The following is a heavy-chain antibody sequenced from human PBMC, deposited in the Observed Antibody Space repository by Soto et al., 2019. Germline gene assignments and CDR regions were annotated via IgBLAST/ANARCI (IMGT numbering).Heavy chain of an antibody. CDR1: AGSIGRFH. CDR2: IYYSGST. CDR3: ACSSALLMRLFSGSIDY. J-gene: IGHJ4*02. Sequence: PDQNCSVYAGSIGRFHRPSIRRLPGKPLEWIEYIYYSGSTNYNPSHTSRVTISVDTSKNQFSLKLSSVTAAVRSVYSGACSSALLMRLFSGSIDYRGQRPLVTVS. D-gene: IGHD1-7*01. V-gene: IGHV4-59*01.